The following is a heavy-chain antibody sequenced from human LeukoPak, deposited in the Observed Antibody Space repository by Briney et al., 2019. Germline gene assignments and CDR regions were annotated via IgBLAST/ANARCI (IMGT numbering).Heavy chain of an antibody. J-gene: IGHJ5*02. D-gene: IGHD2-2*02. V-gene: IGHV1-18*01. CDR2: ISAYNGDT. Sequence: ASVKVSRKASGYPFTSYYINWARQAPGQGLEWMGWISAYNGDTNYAQNFQGRVTMTTDTSTDTAYMELRSLRSDGTAVYYCARDGLSYTNPNNWFDPWGQGTLVTVSS. CDR1: GYPFTSYY. CDR3: ARDGLSYTNPNNWFDP.